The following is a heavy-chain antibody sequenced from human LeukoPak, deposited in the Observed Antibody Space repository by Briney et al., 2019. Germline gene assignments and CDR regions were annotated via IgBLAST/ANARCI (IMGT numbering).Heavy chain of an antibody. D-gene: IGHD3-16*01. CDR1: GGTVSSGSYY. V-gene: IGHV4-61*01. J-gene: IGHJ4*02. CDR2: IYYSGIT. Sequence: SETPSLTCTVSGGTVSSGSYYWSWIRQPPGKGLEWIEYIYYSGITNYNPSLKSRVTILIDTSKNQFSLKLSSVTAADTAVYYCARERGSYVDYWGQGTLVTVSS. CDR3: ARERGSYVDY.